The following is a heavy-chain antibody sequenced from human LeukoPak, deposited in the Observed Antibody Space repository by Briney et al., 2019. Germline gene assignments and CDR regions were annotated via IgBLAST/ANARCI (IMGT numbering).Heavy chain of an antibody. CDR3: AARSSGNPYF. Sequence: SGGSLRLSCAASGNYWMHWVRQAPGKGLVWVSHINGDGSWTTYADSVKGRFTISKDNAKNTVYLQMNNLRAEDTAVYYCAARSSGNPYFWGQGTLVTASS. CDR2: INGDGSWT. D-gene: IGHD1-26*01. J-gene: IGHJ4*02. CDR1: GNYW. V-gene: IGHV3-74*01.